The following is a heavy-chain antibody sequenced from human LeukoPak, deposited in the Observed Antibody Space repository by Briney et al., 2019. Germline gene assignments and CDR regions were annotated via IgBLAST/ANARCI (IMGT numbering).Heavy chain of an antibody. V-gene: IGHV4-34*01. J-gene: IGHJ6*02. D-gene: IGHD3-3*01. CDR3: ATLPSPFGFWSGYYTRAHYYGMDV. Sequence: SETLSLTCAVYGGSFSGYYWSWIRQPPGKGLEWIGEINHSGSTNYNPSLKSRVTISVDTSKNQFSLKLSSVTAADTAVYYCATLPSPFGFWSGYYTRAHYYGMDVWGQGTTVTVSS. CDR1: GGSFSGYY. CDR2: INHSGST.